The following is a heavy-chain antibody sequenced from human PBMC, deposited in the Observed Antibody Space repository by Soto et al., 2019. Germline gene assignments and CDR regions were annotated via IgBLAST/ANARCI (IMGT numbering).Heavy chain of an antibody. J-gene: IGHJ3*02. V-gene: IGHV1-69*13. CDR1: GGTFSSYA. CDR3: ARGDYYYDSSGPRPDAFDI. Sequence: SVKVSCKASGGTFSSYAISWVRQAPGQGLEWMGGTIPIFGTANYAQKFQGRVTITADESTSTAYMELSSLRSEDTAVYYCARGDYYYDSSGPRPDAFDIWGQGTMVTVSS. CDR2: TIPIFGTA. D-gene: IGHD3-22*01.